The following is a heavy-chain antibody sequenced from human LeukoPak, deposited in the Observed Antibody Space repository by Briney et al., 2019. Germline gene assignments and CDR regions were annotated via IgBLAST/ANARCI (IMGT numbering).Heavy chain of an antibody. CDR3: ARAYSSSWYDF. V-gene: IGHV3-23*01. Sequence: GGSLRLSCAASGFTFSSYAMSWVRQAPGKGLEWVSGISSSGSGGSTYYADSVKGRFTISRDNSKNTLYLQINSVRAEDTAVYYCARAYSSSWYDFRGQGTLVTVSS. D-gene: IGHD6-13*01. CDR2: ISSSGSGGST. CDR1: GFTFSSYA. J-gene: IGHJ5*01.